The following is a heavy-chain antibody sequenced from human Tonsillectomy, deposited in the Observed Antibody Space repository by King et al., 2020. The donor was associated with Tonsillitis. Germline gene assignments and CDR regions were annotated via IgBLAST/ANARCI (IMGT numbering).Heavy chain of an antibody. Sequence: VQLVESGGGLVQPGGSLRLSCAASGFTFSSFDMHWVRQPIGKGLEWVSAIGSAGETYYPASVKGRFTISRENAKKSVYLQMNSLRAGDTAIYYCARETDRRFCTSTSCWGYMDVWGKGTTVTVSS. CDR3: ARETDRRFCTSTSCWGYMDV. CDR1: GFTFSSFD. J-gene: IGHJ6*03. D-gene: IGHD2-2*01. CDR2: IGSAGET. V-gene: IGHV3-13*01.